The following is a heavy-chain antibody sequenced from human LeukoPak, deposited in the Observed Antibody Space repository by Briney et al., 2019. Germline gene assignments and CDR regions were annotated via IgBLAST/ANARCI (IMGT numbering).Heavy chain of an antibody. CDR2: INPNSGGT. V-gene: IGHV1-2*02. CDR3: ARADYYGSGSYSY. CDR1: GYIFTGYY. J-gene: IGHJ4*02. D-gene: IGHD3-10*01. Sequence: ASVKVSCKASGYIFTGYYMHWVRQAPGQGLEWMGWINPNSGGTNYAQKFQGRVTMTRDTSISTAYMELSRLRSDDTAVYYCARADYYGSGSYSYWGQGTLVTVSS.